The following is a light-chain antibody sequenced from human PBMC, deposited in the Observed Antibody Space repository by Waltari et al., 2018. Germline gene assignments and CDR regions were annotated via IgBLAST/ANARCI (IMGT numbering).Light chain of an antibody. V-gene: IGLV1-47*01. CDR3: VTWDDSLSGAV. CDR1: SSNIGINY. CDR2: KNN. Sequence: QSVLTQPPSASGTPGQRVTISCSGSSSNIGINYVYWYQQLPGTAPKLLIYKNNQRPSRVPDRFSGSKSGTSASLAISGLRSEDEADYYCVTWDDSLSGAVFGGGTQLTVL. J-gene: IGLJ7*01.